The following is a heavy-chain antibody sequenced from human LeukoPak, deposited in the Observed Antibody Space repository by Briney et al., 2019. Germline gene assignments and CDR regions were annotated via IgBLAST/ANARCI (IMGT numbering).Heavy chain of an antibody. CDR2: ISGSGATT. J-gene: IGHJ4*02. D-gene: IGHD3-10*01. Sequence: GGSLRLSCAVSGFTFSNYAMSWVRQAPGKGLEWVSGISGSGATTYYTASVKGRFTISRDNSKNTLYLQMNSLRAEDTAVYYCTSSGGWGQGTLVTVSS. CDR3: TSSGG. V-gene: IGHV3-23*01. CDR1: GFTFSNYA.